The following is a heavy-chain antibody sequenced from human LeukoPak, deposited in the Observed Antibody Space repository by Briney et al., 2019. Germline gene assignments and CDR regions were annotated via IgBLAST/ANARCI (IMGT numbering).Heavy chain of an antibody. Sequence: SGTLSLTCAVSGGSISSSNWWSWVRQPPGKGLEWIGEIYHSGSTNYNPSLKSRVTISVDKSKNQFSLKLSSVTAADTAVYYCASSYYYGSGTLALSFDYWGQGTLVTVSS. J-gene: IGHJ4*02. CDR2: IYHSGST. V-gene: IGHV4-4*02. CDR3: ASSYYYGSGTLALSFDY. CDR1: GGSISSSNW. D-gene: IGHD3-10*01.